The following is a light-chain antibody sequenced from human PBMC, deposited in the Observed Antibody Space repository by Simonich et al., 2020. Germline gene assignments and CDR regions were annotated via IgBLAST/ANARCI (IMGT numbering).Light chain of an antibody. CDR3: MQSIQLLYT. V-gene: IGKV2D-29*02. Sequence: DIVMTQTPLSLSVTPGQPASISCKSSQSLLHSDGKTYLYWYLQKPGQSPQLLSYEVSNRFSGVPDRFSGSGSGTDFTLKISRVEAEDVGVYYCMQSIQLLYTFGQGTKLEIK. CDR2: EVS. CDR1: QSLLHSDGKTY. J-gene: IGKJ2*01.